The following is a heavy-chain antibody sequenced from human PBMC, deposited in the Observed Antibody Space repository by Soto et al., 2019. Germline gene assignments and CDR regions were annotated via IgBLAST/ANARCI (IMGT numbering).Heavy chain of an antibody. J-gene: IGHJ3*02. CDR1: GFNCSSYA. CDR2: ISGSGGST. Sequence: PGGSLRLSCAVSGFNCSSYAMSWVRQAPRKGLEWVSAISGSGGSTYYADSVKGRFTISRDNSKNTLYLQMNSLRAEDTAVYYCAKDVPQPTLTTDDAFGIWGQGTMVPVSS. D-gene: IGHD4-17*01. CDR3: AKDVPQPTLTTDDAFGI. V-gene: IGHV3-23*01.